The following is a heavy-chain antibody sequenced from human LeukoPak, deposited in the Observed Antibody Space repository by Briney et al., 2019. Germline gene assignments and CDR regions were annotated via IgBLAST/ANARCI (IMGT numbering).Heavy chain of an antibody. CDR3: ARDSGTTGEVKFDP. D-gene: IGHD3-10*01. V-gene: IGHV4-4*07. CDR2: IYSSGST. Sequence: SETLSLTCAVYGGSFSGYYWSWIRQPAGKGLEWIGRIYSSGSTDYNPSLKSRVTMSVDTSKNKFSLKLSSVTAADAAVYYCARDSGTTGEVKFDPWGQGTLVTVSS. J-gene: IGHJ5*02. CDR1: GGSFSGYY.